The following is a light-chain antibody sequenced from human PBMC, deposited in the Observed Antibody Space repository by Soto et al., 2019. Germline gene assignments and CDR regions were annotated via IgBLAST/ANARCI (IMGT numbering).Light chain of an antibody. Sequence: QSALTQPASVSGSPGQSITISCTGTSSDIGGYDYVSWYQQHPGKAPKLIIYEVSDRASGLPNRFSGSKSGNTASLTISVLQAEDEADYYCSSFTNGGALVFATGTKVTVL. V-gene: IGLV2-14*01. CDR3: SSFTNGGALV. CDR2: EVS. J-gene: IGLJ1*01. CDR1: SSDIGGYDY.